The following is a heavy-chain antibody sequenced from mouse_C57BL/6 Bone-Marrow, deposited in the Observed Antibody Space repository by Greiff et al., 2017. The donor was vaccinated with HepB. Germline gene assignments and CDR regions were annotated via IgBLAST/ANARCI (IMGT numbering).Heavy chain of an antibody. CDR1: GFTFSDYG. D-gene: IGHD1-1*01. CDR2: ISSGSSTI. V-gene: IGHV5-17*01. CDR3: ARTGFLCQTPSFAY. Sequence: EVQRVESGGGLVKPGGSLKLSCAASGFTFSDYGMHWVRQAPEKGLEWVAYISSGSSTIYYADTVKGRFTLSRDNAKNTLFLQLTSLGSEDTAMYYCARTGFLCQTPSFAYWGQGTLVTVSA. J-gene: IGHJ3*01.